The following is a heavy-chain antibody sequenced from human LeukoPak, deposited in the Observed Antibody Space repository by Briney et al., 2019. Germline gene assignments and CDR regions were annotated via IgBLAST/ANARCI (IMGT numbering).Heavy chain of an antibody. CDR1: GFRFVGYA. CDR3: AKDGLYFDGSTHIYYFDS. J-gene: IGHJ4*02. Sequence: PGGSLRLSFAASGFRFVGYAMTWVRQAPGKGLEWVSSITYNGAATYYLDSVKARFTISRDNSRSTLYLQMDSLTAEDMALYYCAKDGLYFDGSTHIYYFDSWGQGTLVAVSS. V-gene: IGHV3-23*01. D-gene: IGHD3-9*01. CDR2: ITYNGAAT.